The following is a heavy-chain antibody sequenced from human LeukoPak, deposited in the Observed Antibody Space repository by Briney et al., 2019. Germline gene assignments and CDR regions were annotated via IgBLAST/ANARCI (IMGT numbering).Heavy chain of an antibody. CDR1: GFTFSTYG. Sequence: GPSLRLSCAVSGFTFSTYGMSWVRQAPGKGLEWVSAVSGTGTTYYADSVRGRFIIPRDNSKNTLYLQMNSLSAEVTDGYYCAKMQGYCDLWG. CDR2: VSGTGTT. J-gene: IGHJ6*01. CDR3: AKMQGYCDL. V-gene: IGHV3-23*01. D-gene: IGHD1-26*01.